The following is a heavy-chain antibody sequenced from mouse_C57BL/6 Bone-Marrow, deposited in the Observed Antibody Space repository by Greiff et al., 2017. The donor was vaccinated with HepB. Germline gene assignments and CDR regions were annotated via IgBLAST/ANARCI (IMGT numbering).Heavy chain of an antibody. CDR2: IDPETGGT. J-gene: IGHJ3*01. CDR1: GYTFTDYE. CDR3: TSPLFITTVVDTY. D-gene: IGHD1-1*01. Sequence: QVQLQQSGAELVRPGASVTLSCKASGYTFTDYEMHWVKQTPVHGLEWIGAIDPETGGTAYNQKFKGKAILTADKSSSTAYMELRSLTSEDSAVYYCTSPLFITTVVDTYWGQGTLVTVSA. V-gene: IGHV1-15*01.